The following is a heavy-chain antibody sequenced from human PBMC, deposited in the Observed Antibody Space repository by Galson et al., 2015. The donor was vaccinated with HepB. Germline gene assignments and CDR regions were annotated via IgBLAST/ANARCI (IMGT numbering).Heavy chain of an antibody. J-gene: IGHJ4*02. CDR1: GFTFSSYG. V-gene: IGHV3-21*01. CDR3: ARDSITMVDY. CDR2: ISSSSSYI. D-gene: IGHD3-10*01. Sequence: SCAASGFTFSSYGMHWVRQAPGKGLEWVSSISSSSSYIYYADSVKGRFTISRDNAKNSLYLQMNSLRAEDTAVYYCARDSITMVDYWGQGTLVTVSS.